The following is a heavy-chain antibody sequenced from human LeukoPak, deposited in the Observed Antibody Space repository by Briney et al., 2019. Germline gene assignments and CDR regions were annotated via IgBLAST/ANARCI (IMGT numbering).Heavy chain of an antibody. CDR3: ARGRYSSSINSMDV. J-gene: IGHJ6*02. V-gene: IGHV1-69*13. CDR1: GGTFSSYT. Sequence: SVKVSCKASGGTFSSYTISWVRQAPGQGLEWMGGIIPISGTANYAQKFQGRVTITADESTSTAYMELSSLRSEDTAVYYCARGRYSSSINSMDVWGQGTTVTVSS. D-gene: IGHD6-6*01. CDR2: IIPISGTA.